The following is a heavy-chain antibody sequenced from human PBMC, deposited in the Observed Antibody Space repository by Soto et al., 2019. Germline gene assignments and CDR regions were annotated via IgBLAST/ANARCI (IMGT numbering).Heavy chain of an antibody. CDR2: IKQDGSEK. CDR1: GFTFSSYW. V-gene: IGHV3-7*01. D-gene: IGHD3-3*01. J-gene: IGHJ3*02. CDR3: AREMPYYDFWSGYKRRDAFDI. Sequence: PGGSLRLSCAASGFTFSSYWMSWVRQAPGKGLEWVANIKQDGSEKYYVDSVKGRFTISRDNAKNSLYLQMNSLRAEDTAVYYCAREMPYYDFWSGYKRRDAFDIWGQGTMVTVSS.